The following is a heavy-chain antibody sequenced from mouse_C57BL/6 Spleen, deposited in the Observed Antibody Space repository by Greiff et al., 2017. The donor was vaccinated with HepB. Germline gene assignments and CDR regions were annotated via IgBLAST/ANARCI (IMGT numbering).Heavy chain of an antibody. CDR3: ARSASRSAMDY. CDR2: IYPGDGDT. CDR1: GYAFSSYW. Sequence: VQLQQSGAELVKPGASVKISCKASGYAFSSYWMNWVKQRPGKGLEWIGQIYPGDGDTNYNGKFKGKATLTADKSSSTAYMQLSSLTSEDSAVYFCARSASRSAMDYWGQGTSVTVSS. D-gene: IGHD6-1*01. J-gene: IGHJ4*01. V-gene: IGHV1-80*01.